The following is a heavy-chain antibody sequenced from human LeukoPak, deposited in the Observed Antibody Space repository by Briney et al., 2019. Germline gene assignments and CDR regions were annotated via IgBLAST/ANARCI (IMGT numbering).Heavy chain of an antibody. J-gene: IGHJ3*02. CDR1: GYTFTGYY. V-gene: IGHV1-2*02. Sequence: ASVKVSCKASGYTFTGYYMHWVRQAPGQGLEWMGWINPNSGGTNYAQKFQGRVTMTEDTSTDTAYMELSSLRSEDTAVYYCATDFLVGATHLASAFDIWGQGTMVTVSS. D-gene: IGHD1-26*01. CDR2: INPNSGGT. CDR3: ATDFLVGATHLASAFDI.